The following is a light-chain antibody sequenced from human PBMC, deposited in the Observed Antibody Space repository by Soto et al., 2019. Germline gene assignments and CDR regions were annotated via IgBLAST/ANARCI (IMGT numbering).Light chain of an antibody. V-gene: IGKV1-39*01. CDR1: QSISNY. CDR3: QQSYTTLLT. J-gene: IGKJ3*01. Sequence: DIQMTQSPSSLSASVGDRVTITCRASQSISNYLNWYQQKPGKAPKLLIYAASSLQSGVPSRFSGSGSGTDFTLPISSLQPEDFATYSCQQSYTTLLTFGPGTNVDIK. CDR2: AAS.